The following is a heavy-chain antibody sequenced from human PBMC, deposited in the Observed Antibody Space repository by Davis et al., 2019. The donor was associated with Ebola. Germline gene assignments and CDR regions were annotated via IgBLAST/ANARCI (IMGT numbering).Heavy chain of an antibody. D-gene: IGHD2-21*02. J-gene: IGHJ6*04. CDR3: ARADSGDYYYYYGMDV. V-gene: IGHV3-9*01. Sequence: SLKISCAASGFTFDDYAMHWVRQAPGKGLEWVSGISWNSGSIGYADSVKGRFTISRDNAKNSLYLQMNSLRAEDTAVYYCARADSGDYYYYYGMDVWGKGTTVTVSS. CDR2: ISWNSGSI. CDR1: GFTFDDYA.